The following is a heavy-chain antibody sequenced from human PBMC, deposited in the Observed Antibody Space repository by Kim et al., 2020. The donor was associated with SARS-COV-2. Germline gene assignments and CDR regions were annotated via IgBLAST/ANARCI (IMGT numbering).Heavy chain of an antibody. D-gene: IGHD1-26*01. Sequence: SVKVSCKASGGTFSSYAISWVRQAPGQGLEWMGRIIPILGIANYAQKFQGRVTITADKSTSTAYMELSSLRSEDTAVYYCARVSKVGATGDFDYWGQGTLVTVSS. CDR2: IIPILGIA. CDR1: GGTFSSYA. V-gene: IGHV1-69*04. J-gene: IGHJ4*02. CDR3: ARVSKVGATGDFDY.